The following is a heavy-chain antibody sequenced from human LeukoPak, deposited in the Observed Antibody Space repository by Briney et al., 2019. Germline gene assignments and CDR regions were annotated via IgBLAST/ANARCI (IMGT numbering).Heavy chain of an antibody. V-gene: IGHV3-7*03. J-gene: IGHJ6*02. Sequence: GGSLRLSCAASGFTFSNYWMSWVRQAPGKGLEWVANIKQEGSEKYYVDSVKGRFTISRDNAKNSLYLQMNSLRAEDTAVYYCARDDLIVVVPAAYYYYYYGMDVWGQGTTVTVSS. D-gene: IGHD2-2*01. CDR3: ARDDLIVVVPAAYYYYYYGMDV. CDR1: GFTFSNYW. CDR2: IKQEGSEK.